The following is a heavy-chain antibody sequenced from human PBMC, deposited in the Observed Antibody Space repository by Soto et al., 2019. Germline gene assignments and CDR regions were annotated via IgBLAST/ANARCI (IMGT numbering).Heavy chain of an antibody. CDR2: IIPIFGTA. J-gene: IGHJ6*02. V-gene: IGHV1-69*13. D-gene: IGHD6-13*01. CDR1: GGTFSSYA. CDR3: ARDLYSSSWYSDYYYYGMDV. Sequence: ASVKVSCKASGGTFSSYAISWVRQAPGQGLEWMGGIIPIFGTANYAQKFQGRVTITADESTSTAYMELSSLRSEDTAVYYCARDLYSSSWYSDYYYYGMDVWGQGTTVTVSS.